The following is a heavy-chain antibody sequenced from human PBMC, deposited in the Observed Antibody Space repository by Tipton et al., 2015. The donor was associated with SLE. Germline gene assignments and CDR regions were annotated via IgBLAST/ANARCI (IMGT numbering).Heavy chain of an antibody. Sequence: QLVQSGGGLVQPGRSLRLSCTASGFTFGDYAMHWVRQAPGKGLEWVAVISYDGSNKYYADSVKGRFTISRDNSKNTLYLQMNSLRAEDTAVYYCAREQAYSRWWFDLWGRGTLVTVSS. V-gene: IGHV3-30*04. J-gene: IGHJ2*01. D-gene: IGHD6-13*01. CDR1: GFTFGDYA. CDR3: AREQAYSRWWFDL. CDR2: ISYDGSNK.